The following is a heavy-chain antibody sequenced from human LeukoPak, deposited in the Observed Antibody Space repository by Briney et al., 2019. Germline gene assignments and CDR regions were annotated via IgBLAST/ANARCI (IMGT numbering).Heavy chain of an antibody. Sequence: GGSLRLSCAASGFTFSSYGMHWVRRAPGKGLEWVAVISYDGSNKYYADSVKGRFTISRDNSKNTLYLQMNSLRAEDTAVYYCAKDSAPLWPHLDYWGQGTLVTVSS. CDR2: ISYDGSNK. CDR3: AKDSAPLWPHLDY. CDR1: GFTFSSYG. D-gene: IGHD2-21*01. V-gene: IGHV3-30*18. J-gene: IGHJ4*02.